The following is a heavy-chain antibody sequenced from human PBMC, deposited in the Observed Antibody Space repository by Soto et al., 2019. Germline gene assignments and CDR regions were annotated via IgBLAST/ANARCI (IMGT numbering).Heavy chain of an antibody. CDR1: GFTFSSYA. V-gene: IGHV3-30-3*01. CDR2: ISYDGSNK. CDR3: VSPGP. Sequence: GGSLRLSCAASGFTFSSYAMHWVRQAPGKGLEWVAVISYDGSNKYYADSVKGRFTISRDNSKNTLYLQMDSLRAEDTAVYYCVSPGPWGQGTLVTVS. J-gene: IGHJ5*02.